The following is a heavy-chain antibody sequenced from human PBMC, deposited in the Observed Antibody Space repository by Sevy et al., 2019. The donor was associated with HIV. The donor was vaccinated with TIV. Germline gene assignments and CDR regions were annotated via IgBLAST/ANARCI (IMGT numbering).Heavy chain of an antibody. D-gene: IGHD1-20*01. J-gene: IGHJ5*02. V-gene: IGHV4-39*01. Sequence: SETLSLTCTVSGGSISSSSYYWGWIRQPPGKGLEWFGSIYYSGSTYYNPSLKSRVTISVDTSKNQFSLKLSSVTAADTAVYYCARCGITGTMGWFDPWGQGTLVTVSS. CDR2: IYYSGST. CDR1: GGSISSSSYY. CDR3: ARCGITGTMGWFDP.